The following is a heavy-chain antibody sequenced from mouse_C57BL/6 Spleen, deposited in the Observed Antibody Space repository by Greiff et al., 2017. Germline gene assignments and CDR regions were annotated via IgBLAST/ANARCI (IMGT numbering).Heavy chain of an antibody. CDR1: GYTFTSYW. CDR3: AINHYGSPWLAY. J-gene: IGHJ3*01. CDR2: IYPGSGST. D-gene: IGHD1-1*01. V-gene: IGHV1-55*01. Sequence: VQLQQSGAELVKPGASVKMSCKASGYTFTSYWITWVKQRPGQGLEWIGDIYPGSGSTNYNEKFMSKATLTVDTSSSTAYMQLSSLTSEDAAVYYCAINHYGSPWLAYWGQGTLVTVSA.